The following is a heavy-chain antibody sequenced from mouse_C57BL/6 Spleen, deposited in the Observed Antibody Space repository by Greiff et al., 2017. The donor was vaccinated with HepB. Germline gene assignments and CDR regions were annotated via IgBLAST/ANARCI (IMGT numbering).Heavy chain of an antibody. J-gene: IGHJ3*01. Sequence: VQLQQSGAELVRPGTSVKVSCKASGYAFTNYLIEWVKQRPGQGLEWIGVINPGSGGTNYNEKFKGKATLTADKSSSTAYMQLSSLTSEDSAVYCCARRGYYGSWFAYWGQGTLVTVSA. CDR1: GYAFTNYL. V-gene: IGHV1-54*01. CDR2: INPGSGGT. CDR3: ARRGYYGSWFAY. D-gene: IGHD1-1*01.